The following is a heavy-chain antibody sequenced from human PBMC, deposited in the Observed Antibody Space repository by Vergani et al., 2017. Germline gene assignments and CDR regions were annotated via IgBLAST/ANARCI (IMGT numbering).Heavy chain of an antibody. J-gene: IGHJ2*01. CDR2: INHSGST. CDR1: GGSFSGYY. CDR3: ARGKIYCSGGSSPNGWYFDL. Sequence: QVQLQQWGAGLLKPSETLSLTCAVYGGSFSGYYWSWIRQPPGKGLEWIGEINHSGSTNYTPSLKSRVTISGDTSRNQFTLKLSSVTAADTAVYYCARGKIYCSGGSSPNGWYFDLWGRGTLVTVSS. V-gene: IGHV4-34*01. D-gene: IGHD2-15*01.